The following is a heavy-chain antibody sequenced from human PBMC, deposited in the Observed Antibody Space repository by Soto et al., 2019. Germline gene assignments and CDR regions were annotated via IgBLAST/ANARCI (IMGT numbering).Heavy chain of an antibody. Sequence: SETLSLTCAVSGGSISSGGYSWSWIRQPPGKGLEWIGYIYHSGSTYYNPSLKSRVTISVDRFKNQFSLKLSSVTAADTAVYYCATLPGRWFGEVPISYWGQGALVTVSS. J-gene: IGHJ4*02. CDR3: ATLPGRWFGEVPISY. CDR2: IYHSGST. V-gene: IGHV4-30-2*01. CDR1: GGSISSGGYS. D-gene: IGHD3-10*01.